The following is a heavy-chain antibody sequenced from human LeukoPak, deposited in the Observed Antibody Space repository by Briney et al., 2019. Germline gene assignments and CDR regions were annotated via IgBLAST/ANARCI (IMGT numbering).Heavy chain of an antibody. D-gene: IGHD6-13*01. CDR1: GGSFSGYY. J-gene: IGHJ4*02. CDR3: ARFPYSSSCLGDC. V-gene: IGHV4-59*12. Sequence: SETLSLTCAVYGGSFSGYYWSWIRQPPGKGLEWIGYIYYSGSTNYNPSLKSRVTISVDTSKNQFSLKLSSVTAADTAVYYCARFPYSSSCLGDCWGQGTLVTVSS. CDR2: IYYSGST.